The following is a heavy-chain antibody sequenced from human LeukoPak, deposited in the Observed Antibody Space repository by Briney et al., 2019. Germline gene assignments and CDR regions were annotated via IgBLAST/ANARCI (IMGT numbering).Heavy chain of an antibody. V-gene: IGHV1-18*01. CDR1: GYTFTSYG. CDR3: ARLGGSYSISWFDP. J-gene: IGHJ5*02. D-gene: IGHD1-26*01. CDR2: ISAYNGNT. Sequence: XSVKVSCKASGYTFTSYGISWVRQALGRGLEWMGWISAYNGNTNYAQKLQGRVTMTTDTSTSTAYMELRSLRSDDTAVYYCARLGGSYSISWFDPWGQGTLVTVSS.